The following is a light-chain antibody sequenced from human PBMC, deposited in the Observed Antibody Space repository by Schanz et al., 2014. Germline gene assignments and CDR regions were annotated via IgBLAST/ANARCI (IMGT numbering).Light chain of an antibody. J-gene: IGKJ1*01. CDR3: QQYGSSPLT. CDR1: QNVDSVY. CDR2: GAS. V-gene: IGKV3-20*01. Sequence: ENVLTQSPGTLSLSPGERAALSCRASQNVDSVYLAWYQQKPGQAPRLLIYGASSRATGTPDRFSGSGSGTDFTLTISRLEPEDFAVYYCQQYGSSPLTFGQGTKVEIK.